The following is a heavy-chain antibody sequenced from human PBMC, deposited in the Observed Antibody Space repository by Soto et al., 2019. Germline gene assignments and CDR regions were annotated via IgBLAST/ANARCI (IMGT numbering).Heavy chain of an antibody. CDR3: ARHRGGSYADY. CDR1: GGSISSYY. D-gene: IGHD1-26*01. V-gene: IGHV4-59*08. Sequence: SETLSLTCTVSGGSISSYYWSWIRQPPGKGLEWIGYIYYSGSTNYNPSLKSRVTISADKSISTAYLQWSSLKASDTAMYYCARHRGGSYADYWGQGTLVTVSS. J-gene: IGHJ4*02. CDR2: IYYSGST.